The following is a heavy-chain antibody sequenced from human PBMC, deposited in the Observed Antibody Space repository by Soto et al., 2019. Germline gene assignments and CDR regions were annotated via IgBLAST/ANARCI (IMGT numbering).Heavy chain of an antibody. D-gene: IGHD6-6*01. V-gene: IGHV4-39*01. CDR3: ARQQLSGSSSVVY. CDR1: GDSISGSTYH. J-gene: IGHJ4*02. CDR2: MRYGGNT. Sequence: QLQLQESGPGLVKPSETLSLTCSVSGDSISGSTYHWGWIRQPPGKGLEWIGNMRYGGNTYYNPSLKSRVTISADTSKNQFSLKLTSVSDTDTAVYYCARQQLSGSSSVVYWGQGTLVTVSS.